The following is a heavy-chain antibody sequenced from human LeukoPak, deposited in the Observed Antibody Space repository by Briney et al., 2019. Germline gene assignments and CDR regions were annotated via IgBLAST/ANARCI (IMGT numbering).Heavy chain of an antibody. CDR1: GGSISSFY. CDR3: ARRHRYYDFWSD. V-gene: IGHV4-59*01. D-gene: IGHD3-3*01. CDR2: IFYSGST. Sequence: SETLSLTCTVSGGSISSFYWSWIRQPPGKGLEWIGYIFYSGSTNYNPSLQSRVTISVDTSKNQFSLRLSSVTAADTAVYFCARRHRYYDFWSDWGQGTLVTVSS. J-gene: IGHJ4*02.